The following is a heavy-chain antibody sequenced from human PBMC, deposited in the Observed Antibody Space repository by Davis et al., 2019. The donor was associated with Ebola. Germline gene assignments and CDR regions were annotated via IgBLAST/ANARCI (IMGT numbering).Heavy chain of an antibody. CDR2: IYHSGST. J-gene: IGHJ3*02. D-gene: IGHD2-2*01. CDR1: GGSFSGYY. V-gene: IGHV4-34*01. CDR3: AREGFGIVVVPAAIGAFDI. Sequence: PGGSLRLSCAVYGGSFSGYYWSWIRQPPGKGLEWIGEIYHSGSTNYNPSLKSRVTISVDKSKNQFSLKLSSVTAADTAVYYCAREGFGIVVVPAAIGAFDIWGQGTMVTVSS.